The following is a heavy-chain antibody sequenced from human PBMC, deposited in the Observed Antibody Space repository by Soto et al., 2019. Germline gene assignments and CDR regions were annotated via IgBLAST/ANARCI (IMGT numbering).Heavy chain of an antibody. J-gene: IGHJ6*02. CDR1: GYSFTTYW. CDR2: IYPGDSDT. CDR3: ASHSWSGAYYYYGMDV. D-gene: IGHD6-13*01. V-gene: IGHV5-51*01. Sequence: PGESLKISCKASGYSFTTYWIAWVRQMPGKGLEWMGIIYPGDSDTRYSPSFQGQVTISADKSISTAYLQWSSLKASDTAMYYCASHSWSGAYYYYGMDVWGQGTTVTVSS.